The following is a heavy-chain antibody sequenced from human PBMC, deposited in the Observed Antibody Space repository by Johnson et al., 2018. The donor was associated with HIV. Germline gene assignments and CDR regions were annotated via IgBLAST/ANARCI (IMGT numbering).Heavy chain of an antibody. J-gene: IGHJ3*02. CDR3: ARAIGYWDAFDI. D-gene: IGHD2-8*02. CDR1: GFTVSSNY. CDR2: IYSGART. Sequence: VQLVESGGGLVQPGGSLRLSCAASGFTVSSNYMSWVRQAPGKGLEWVSVIYSGARTYYADSVKGRFTISRDNSKNTLYLQMNSLRAEDTAVYYCARAIGYWDAFDIWGQGTMVTVSS. V-gene: IGHV3-66*02.